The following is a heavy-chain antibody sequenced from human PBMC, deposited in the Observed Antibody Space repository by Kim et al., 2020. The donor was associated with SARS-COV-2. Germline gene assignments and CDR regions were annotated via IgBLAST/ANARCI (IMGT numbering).Heavy chain of an antibody. J-gene: IGHJ4*02. CDR2: MYHSGDT. CDR3: GRAPDS. Sequence: MYHSGDTYYNPSLKSRVTISEDTSKNQFSLKVTSVSDADTAVYYCGRAPDSWGQGTLATVSS. V-gene: IGHV4-39*01.